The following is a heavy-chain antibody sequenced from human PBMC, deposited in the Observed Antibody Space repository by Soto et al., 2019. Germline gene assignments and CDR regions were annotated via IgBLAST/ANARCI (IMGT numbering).Heavy chain of an antibody. J-gene: IGHJ6*02. CDR1: GGTFSSYR. Sequence: SVKVSCKASGGTFSSYRFNWVRQARGQGLEWLGGIVPIYRTADYAQKFQGRVTITADESTRTVYMELSSLKASDTAMYYCARPRRSASYYAYYYYGMDVWGQGTTVIVSS. V-gene: IGHV1-69*13. CDR2: IVPIYRTA. D-gene: IGHD1-26*01. CDR3: ARPRRSASYYAYYYYGMDV.